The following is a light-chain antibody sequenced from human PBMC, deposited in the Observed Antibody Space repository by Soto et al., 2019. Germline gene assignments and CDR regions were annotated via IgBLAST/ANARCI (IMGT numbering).Light chain of an antibody. V-gene: IGLV2-14*01. Sequence: QSVLTQPASVSGSPGQSITISCTGTSRDVGGYSYVSWYQQHPGKAPKLMIYEVSNRPSGVSNRFSGSKSGNTASLTISGLQAEDEADYYCSLYTSSSTLVFGTGTKVTVL. CDR3: SLYTSSSTLV. J-gene: IGLJ1*01. CDR1: SRDVGGYSY. CDR2: EVS.